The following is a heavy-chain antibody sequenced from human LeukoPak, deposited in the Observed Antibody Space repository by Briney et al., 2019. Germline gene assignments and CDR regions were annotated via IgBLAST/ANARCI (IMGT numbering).Heavy chain of an antibody. CDR1: GFTFSSYT. V-gene: IGHV3-48*01. CDR2: ISSSSSTI. D-gene: IGHD3-10*01. J-gene: IGHJ4*02. Sequence: GGSLRLSCAASGFTFSSYTMNWVRQAPGKGLEWVSYISSSSSTIYYADSVKGRFTISRDNAKNSLYLQMNSLRAEDTAVYYCARGGFGELFSSDYWGQETLVTVSS. CDR3: ARGGFGELFSSDY.